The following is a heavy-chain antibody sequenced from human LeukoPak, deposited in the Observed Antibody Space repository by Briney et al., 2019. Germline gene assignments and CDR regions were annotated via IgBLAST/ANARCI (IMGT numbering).Heavy chain of an antibody. Sequence: PGGSLRLSCAASGFTLSSYWMSWVRQAPGKGLEWVSYISSSGSTIYYADSVKGRFTISRDNAKNSLYLQMNSLRAEDTAVYYCAIPDISGDYWGQGTLVTVSS. CDR2: ISSSGSTI. CDR3: AIPDISGDY. CDR1: GFTLSSYW. V-gene: IGHV3-48*04. D-gene: IGHD6-19*01. J-gene: IGHJ4*02.